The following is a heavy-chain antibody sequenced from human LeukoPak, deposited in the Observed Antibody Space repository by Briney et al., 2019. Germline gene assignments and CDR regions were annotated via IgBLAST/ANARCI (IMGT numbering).Heavy chain of an antibody. V-gene: IGHV1-2*02. J-gene: IGHJ6*03. CDR1: GYTFTGYY. CDR2: INPNSGGT. D-gene: IGHD2-21*02. Sequence: ASVKVSCKASGYTFTGYYMHWVRQAPGQGLEWMGWINPNSGGTNYAQKFQGRVTMTRDTSISPAYMELSRLRSDDTAVYYCATRYCGGDCTYYYYYYMDVWGKGTTVTVSS. CDR3: ATRYCGGDCTYYYYYYMDV.